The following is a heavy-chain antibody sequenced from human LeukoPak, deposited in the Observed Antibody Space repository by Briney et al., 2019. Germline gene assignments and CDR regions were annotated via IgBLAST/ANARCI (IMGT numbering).Heavy chain of an antibody. CDR2: FSSGGST. Sequence: GSLRLTCAPSGLTLSTNYMSGVRPAPGKGLGGVSVFSSGGSTSCAHSVRGRFTLSRDNSKNTLYLQMTSLTAEDTAVYYCARVRVRGVLLGDAFDIWGQGTMVTVSS. CDR1: GLTLSTNY. J-gene: IGHJ3*02. CDR3: ARVRVRGVLLGDAFDI. D-gene: IGHD3-10*01. V-gene: IGHV3-66*01.